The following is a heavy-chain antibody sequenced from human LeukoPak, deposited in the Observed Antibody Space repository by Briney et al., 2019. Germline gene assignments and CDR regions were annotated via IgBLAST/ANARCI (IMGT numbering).Heavy chain of an antibody. V-gene: IGHV3-21*01. D-gene: IGHD3-22*01. Sequence: GGSLRLSCAASGFTFSTYSVNWVREAPGKGLEWVSSISSSSSYMYYVDSVKGRFTISRDNIKNSLYLQINSLRAEDTAVYYCARPFYYDSGGYRYWGQGNLVTVSS. J-gene: IGHJ4*02. CDR3: ARPFYYDSGGYRY. CDR1: GFTFSTYS. CDR2: ISSSSSYM.